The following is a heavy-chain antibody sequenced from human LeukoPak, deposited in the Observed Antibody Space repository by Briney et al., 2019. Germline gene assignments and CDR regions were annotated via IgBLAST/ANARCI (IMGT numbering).Heavy chain of an antibody. CDR3: ARDFFDLSSVDY. V-gene: IGHV3-30-3*01. CDR2: ISYDGSNK. Sequence: GGSLRLSCAASGFTFSSYAMHWVSQAPGKGLEWVAVISYDGSNKYYADSVKGRFTISRDNAKNSLYLQMNSLRAEDTAVYYCARDFFDLSSVDYWGKGTLVTVSS. J-gene: IGHJ4*02. CDR1: GFTFSSYA. D-gene: IGHD3-9*01.